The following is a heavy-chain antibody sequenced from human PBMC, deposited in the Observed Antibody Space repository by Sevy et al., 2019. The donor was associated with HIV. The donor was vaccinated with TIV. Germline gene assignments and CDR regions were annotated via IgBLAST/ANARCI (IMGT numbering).Heavy chain of an antibody. D-gene: IGHD6-25*01. V-gene: IGHV3-7*01. CDR1: GFTFSSYW. CDR2: IKQDGSEK. CDR3: ARALAAVASY. J-gene: IGHJ4*02. Sequence: GESLKISCAASGFTFSSYWMNWVRQAPGKGLEWVANIKQDGSEKYYVDSVKGRFTISRDNAKNSMHLQMNSLRAEDTAVYYCARALAAVASYWGQGTLVTVSS.